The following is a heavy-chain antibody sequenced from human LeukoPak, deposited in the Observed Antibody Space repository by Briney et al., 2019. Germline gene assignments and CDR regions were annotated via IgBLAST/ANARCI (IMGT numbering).Heavy chain of an antibody. D-gene: IGHD6-19*01. CDR3: AGGLGWLVDY. CDR1: GFTFSDYY. Sequence: PGGSLRLSCATSGFTFSDYYMNWVRQAPGKGLEWVAVINQDGSEIYYVDSLKGRFTISRDNAKKSLFLQMNSLRAEDTAVYFCAGGLGWLVDYWGQGALVTVSS. J-gene: IGHJ4*02. CDR2: INQDGSEI. V-gene: IGHV3-7*04.